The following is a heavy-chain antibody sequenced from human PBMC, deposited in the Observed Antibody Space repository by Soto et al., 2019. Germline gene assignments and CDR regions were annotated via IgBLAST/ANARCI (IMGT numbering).Heavy chain of an antibody. CDR2: INHSGST. Sequence: QVQLQQWGAGLLKPSETLSLTCAVYGGSFSGYYWSWIRQPPGKGLEWIGEINHSGSTNYSPSLKGRVTLSVDTSKNQFSLKLSSVTAADTAVYYCARGRYLRLGGARKDYYYYGMDVWGQGTTVTVFS. CDR1: GGSFSGYY. V-gene: IGHV4-34*01. CDR3: ARGRYLRLGGARKDYYYYGMDV. D-gene: IGHD3-16*01. J-gene: IGHJ6*02.